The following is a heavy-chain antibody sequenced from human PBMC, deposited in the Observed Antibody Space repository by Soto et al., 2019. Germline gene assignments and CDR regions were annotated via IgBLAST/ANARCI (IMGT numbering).Heavy chain of an antibody. J-gene: IGHJ3*02. D-gene: IGHD4-4*01. CDR1: GFTFSSYA. V-gene: IGHV3-23*01. CDR2: ISGSGGST. CDR3: ASAIVTTNAFDI. Sequence: GGSLRLSCAASGFTFSSYAMSWVRQAPGKGLEWVPAISGSGGSTYYADSVKGRFTISRDNSKNTLYLQMDSLRAEDTAVYYCASAIVTTNAFDIWGQGTMVTVSS.